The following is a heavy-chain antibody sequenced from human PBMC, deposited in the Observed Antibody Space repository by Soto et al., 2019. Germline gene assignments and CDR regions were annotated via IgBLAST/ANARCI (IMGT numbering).Heavy chain of an antibody. CDR2: ISWNSGSI. Sequence: EVQLVESGGGVVQPGRSLRLSCAASGVTFDDYAMHWVRQAPGKGLEWVSGISWNSGSIGYADSVKGRFTISRDNAKNALYLQMNRLRAEDTALYYCEKGTTVTTLVVSWFDPWGQGTLVTVSS. D-gene: IGHD4-4*01. V-gene: IGHV3-9*01. CDR3: EKGTTVTTLVVSWFDP. J-gene: IGHJ5*02. CDR1: GVTFDDYA.